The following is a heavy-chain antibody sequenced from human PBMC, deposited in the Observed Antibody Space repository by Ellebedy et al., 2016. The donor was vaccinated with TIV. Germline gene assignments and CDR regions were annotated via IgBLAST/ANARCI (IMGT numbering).Heavy chain of an antibody. CDR1: GGSISSGAYY. D-gene: IGHD3-22*01. CDR2: IHYTGST. CDR3: ARVGLGYYDTANFDY. J-gene: IGHJ4*02. V-gene: IGHV4-31*03. Sequence: MPSETLSLTCTVSGGSISSGAYYWSWNRQHPGKGLEWIGYIHYTGSTYYNPSLRSRVIISVDKSKNQFSLKLNSVTAADTSVYYCARVGLGYYDTANFDYWGQGTLVTVSS.